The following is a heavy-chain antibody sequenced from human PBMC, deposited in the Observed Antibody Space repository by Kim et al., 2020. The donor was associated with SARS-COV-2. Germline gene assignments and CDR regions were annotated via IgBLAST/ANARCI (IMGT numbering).Heavy chain of an antibody. J-gene: IGHJ6*02. V-gene: IGHV4-34*01. CDR3: ARDPGIAYGMDV. D-gene: IGHD6-13*01. Sequence: NYNPSLKSRVTISVDTSKNQFSLKLSSVTAADTAVYYCARDPGIAYGMDVWGQGTTVTVSS.